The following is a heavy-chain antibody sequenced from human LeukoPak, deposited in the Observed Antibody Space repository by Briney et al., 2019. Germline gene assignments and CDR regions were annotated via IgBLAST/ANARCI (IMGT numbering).Heavy chain of an antibody. D-gene: IGHD2-15*01. V-gene: IGHV1-69*04. CDR2: IIPMLDIT. CDR3: SRGGRVVATLDY. J-gene: IGHJ4*02. CDR1: GSTFSSFA. Sequence: SVKVSCKSGSTFSSFAINLVRQAPGQGLEWMGRIIPMLDITNYAQKFEGRVTITADKSTTTAYMELNSLTSEDTAVYYCSRGGRVVATLDYWGQGTLVTVSP.